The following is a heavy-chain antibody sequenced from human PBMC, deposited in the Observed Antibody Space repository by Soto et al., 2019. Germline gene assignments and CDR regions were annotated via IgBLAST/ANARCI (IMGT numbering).Heavy chain of an antibody. CDR1: GFTFGDYA. V-gene: IGHV3-49*03. CDR3: TKGPTYYYDSSGYPNDAFDI. J-gene: IGHJ3*02. Sequence: PGGSLRLSCTASGFTFGDYAMSWFRQAPGKGLEWVGFIRSKAYGGTSEYAASVKGRFTISRDDSKSFAYLQMNSLKTEDTAVYYCTKGPTYYYDSSGYPNDAFDIWGQGTMVTVSS. D-gene: IGHD3-22*01. CDR2: IRSKAYGGTS.